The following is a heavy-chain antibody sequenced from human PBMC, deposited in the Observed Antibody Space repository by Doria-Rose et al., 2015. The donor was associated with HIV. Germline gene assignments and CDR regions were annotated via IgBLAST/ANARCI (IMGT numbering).Heavy chain of an antibody. D-gene: IGHD6-13*01. Sequence: QVTLKESGPVLVKPTETLTLTCTVSGVSLSSPGMGVSWIRQPPGKALEWLANIFSHDERSYKTSLKSRLTISRGTYKSQVVLTMTDMDPVDTATYYCARIKSSRWYHKYYFDFWGQGTRVIVSA. CDR3: ARIKSSRWYHKYYFDF. CDR1: GVSLSSPGMG. J-gene: IGHJ4*02. V-gene: IGHV2-26*01. CDR2: IFSHDER.